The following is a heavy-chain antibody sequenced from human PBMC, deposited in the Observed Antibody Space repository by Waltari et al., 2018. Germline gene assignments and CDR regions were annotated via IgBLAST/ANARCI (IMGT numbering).Heavy chain of an antibody. J-gene: IGHJ6*04. D-gene: IGHD3-22*01. CDR3: ARGVDYYDSSPTLMDV. CDR1: GYTFTSYG. CDR2: ISDYNGNT. Sequence: QVQLVQSGAEVKKPGASVKVSCKASGYTFTSYGISWVRQAPGQGLEWRGWISDYNGNTNYAQKLQGIVTMTTYTSTSTAYMELRSLRSDDTAVYYCARGVDYYDSSPTLMDVWGKGTTVTVSS. V-gene: IGHV1-18*01.